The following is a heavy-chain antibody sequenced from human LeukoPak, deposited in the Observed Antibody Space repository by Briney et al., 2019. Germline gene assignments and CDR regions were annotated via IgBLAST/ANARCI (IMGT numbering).Heavy chain of an antibody. J-gene: IGHJ4*02. Sequence: ASVKVSCKASGYTFIAYHMHWVRQAPGQGLEWMGRIHPSSGATNYAQRFQGRVTLTRDTSINTAYMELSRLTSDDTAVYYCARDLPFEDWGQGALVTVSS. CDR3: ARDLPFED. V-gene: IGHV1-2*06. CDR2: IHPSSGAT. D-gene: IGHD2/OR15-2a*01. CDR1: GYTFIAYH.